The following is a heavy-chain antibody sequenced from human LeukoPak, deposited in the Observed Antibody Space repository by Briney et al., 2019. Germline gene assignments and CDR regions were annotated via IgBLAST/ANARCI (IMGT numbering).Heavy chain of an antibody. CDR2: IKSDGSST. Sequence: GGSLRLSCAASGFTLSDYWMHWVRQVPGKGLVWVSRIKSDGSSTNYADSVKGRFTISRDNSKNTLYLQMNSLRAEDTAVYYCAKVDGEMATTPFDYWGQGTLVTVSS. D-gene: IGHD5-24*01. J-gene: IGHJ4*02. V-gene: IGHV3-74*01. CDR1: GFTLSDYW. CDR3: AKVDGEMATTPFDY.